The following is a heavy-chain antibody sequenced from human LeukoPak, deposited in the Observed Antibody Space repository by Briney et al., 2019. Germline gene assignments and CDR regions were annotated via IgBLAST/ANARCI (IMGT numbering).Heavy chain of an antibody. J-gene: IGHJ6*03. CDR3: ARGVRGYSYVLYYYYYMDV. Sequence: ASVKVSCKASGYTFTSYDINWVRQATGQGLEWMGWMNPNSGNTGYAQKFQGRVTMTRNTSTSTAYMELSSLRSEDTAVYYCARGVRGYSYVLYYYYYMDVWGKGTTVTISS. CDR1: GYTFTSYD. V-gene: IGHV1-8*02. D-gene: IGHD5-18*01. CDR2: MNPNSGNT.